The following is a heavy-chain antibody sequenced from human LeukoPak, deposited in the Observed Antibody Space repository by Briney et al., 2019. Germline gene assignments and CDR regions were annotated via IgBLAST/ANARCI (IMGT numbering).Heavy chain of an antibody. CDR2: IYYSGST. CDR1: GGSFSDYY. CDR3: AREDYHGMDV. Sequence: PSETLSLTCAVYGGSFSDYYWSWIRQPPGKGLEWIGYIYYSGSTYYNPSLKSRVNILVDKSKNQFFLKLTSVTAADTAVYYCAREDYHGMDVWGQGTTVTVSS. V-gene: IGHV4-34*01. J-gene: IGHJ6*02.